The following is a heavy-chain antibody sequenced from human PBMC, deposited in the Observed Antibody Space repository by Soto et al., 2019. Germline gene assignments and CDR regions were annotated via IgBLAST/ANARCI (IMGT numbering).Heavy chain of an antibody. J-gene: IGHJ5*02. CDR2: IYYTGYT. D-gene: IGHD3-9*01. CDR3: AADATGYPFNWFDP. V-gene: IGHV4-31*03. Sequence: SETLSLTCTVSGGSINSEDYYWSWLRQQPGKGLEWIGYIYYTGYTYYNSSLQSRLNISIDTSQSQFSLQLSSVTAADMAVYFCAADATGYPFNWFDPWGQGIPVTVSS. CDR1: GGSINSEDYY.